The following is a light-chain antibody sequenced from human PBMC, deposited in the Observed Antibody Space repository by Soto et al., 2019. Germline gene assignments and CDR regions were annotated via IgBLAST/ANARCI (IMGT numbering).Light chain of an antibody. CDR3: LQHYSYPQT. V-gene: IGKV1-6*01. J-gene: IGKJ1*01. Sequence: AVQLTQSACSLSASVGDRVTITFLASQGIRTDLGWYQQSPGKAPKVLIVGASTLQSGVPSRFRGSGSGTDFTLTLSSLQPEDFATYYCLQHYSYPQTFGQGTKVDIK. CDR1: QGIRTD. CDR2: GAS.